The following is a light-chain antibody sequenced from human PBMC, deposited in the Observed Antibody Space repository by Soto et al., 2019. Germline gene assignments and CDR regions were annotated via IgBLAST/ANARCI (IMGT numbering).Light chain of an antibody. J-gene: IGLJ2*01. CDR2: GNT. V-gene: IGLV1-40*01. Sequence: QSVLTQPPSVSGAPGQRVTISCTGSSSNIGAGYDVHWYQHLPGTAPKLLIYGNTNRPSGVPDRFSGSKSGTPASLAITGLQAEDEADYYCQSYDSSLSGSVFGGGTKLTVL. CDR1: SSNIGAGYD. CDR3: QSYDSSLSGSV.